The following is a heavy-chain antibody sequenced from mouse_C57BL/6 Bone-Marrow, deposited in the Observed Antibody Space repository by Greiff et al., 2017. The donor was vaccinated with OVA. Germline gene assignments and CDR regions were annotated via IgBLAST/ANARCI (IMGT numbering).Heavy chain of an antibody. Sequence: EVKLQESGGDLVKPGGSLKLSCAASGFTFSSYGMSWVRQTPDKRLEWVATISSGGSYTYYPDSVEGRFTISRDNAKNTLYLQMSSLKSEDTAMYYCARHYYGSSYYWGQGTTLTVSS. CDR3: ARHYYGSSYY. CDR2: ISSGGSYT. CDR1: GFTFSSYG. J-gene: IGHJ2*01. V-gene: IGHV5-6*01. D-gene: IGHD1-1*01.